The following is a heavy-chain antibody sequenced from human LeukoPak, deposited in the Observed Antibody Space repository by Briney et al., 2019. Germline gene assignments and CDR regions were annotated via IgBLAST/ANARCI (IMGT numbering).Heavy chain of an antibody. Sequence: SETLSLTCTVSGRPISGFYWSWIRQPPGGGREWIGYIFYSGTTHYNPSLESRVAMSIDTSKNEFSLKLTSVTATDTAVYYCARGSPTAQYWGQGILVTVSS. CDR3: ARGSPTAQY. V-gene: IGHV4-59*01. CDR1: GRPISGFY. J-gene: IGHJ4*02. CDR2: IFYSGTT.